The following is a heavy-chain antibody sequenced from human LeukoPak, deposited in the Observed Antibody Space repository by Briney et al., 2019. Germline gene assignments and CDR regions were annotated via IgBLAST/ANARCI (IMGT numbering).Heavy chain of an antibody. V-gene: IGHV3-33*06. J-gene: IGHJ4*02. CDR1: GFTFSNYG. CDR2: IWYDGSNK. D-gene: IGHD5-18*01. Sequence: GSLRLSCAASGFTFSNYGMHWVRQAPGKGLEWVAIIWYDGSNKYYADSVQGRFTVSRDNSKNTLYLQMNSLRADDTAVYYCAKDPNPLGYNYGYLHYWGQGTLVTVSS. CDR3: AKDPNPLGYNYGYLHY.